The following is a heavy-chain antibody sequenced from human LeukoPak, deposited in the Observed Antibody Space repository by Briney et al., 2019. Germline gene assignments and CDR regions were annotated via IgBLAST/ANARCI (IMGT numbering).Heavy chain of an antibody. J-gene: IGHJ4*02. CDR3: ARGGGYSYGYGDYFDY. CDR2: IWYDGSNK. Sequence: GWSLRLSCAASGFTFSSYGMHWVRQAPGKGLEWVAVIWYDGSNKYYADSVKGRFTISRDNSKNTLYLQMNSLRAEDTAVYYCARGGGYSYGYGDYFDYWGQGTLVTVSS. D-gene: IGHD5-18*01. CDR1: GFTFSSYG. V-gene: IGHV3-33*01.